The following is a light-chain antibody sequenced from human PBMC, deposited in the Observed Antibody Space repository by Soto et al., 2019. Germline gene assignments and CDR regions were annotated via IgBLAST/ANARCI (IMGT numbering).Light chain of an antibody. Sequence: QSALTQPASVSGSPGQSITISCTGTSSDVGGYNYVSWYQQHPGKAPKLMIYEVSNRPSGVSNRFSGSKSGNTASLTISGLQAEYEADYYCNSYTSSSTLVFGTGTKVTVL. CDR2: EVS. CDR1: SSDVGGYNY. J-gene: IGLJ1*01. V-gene: IGLV2-14*01. CDR3: NSYTSSSTLV.